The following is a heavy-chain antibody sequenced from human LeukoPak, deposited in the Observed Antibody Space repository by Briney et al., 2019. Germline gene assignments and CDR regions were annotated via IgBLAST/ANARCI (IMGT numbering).Heavy chain of an antibody. CDR2: TSYDGGIK. V-gene: IGHV3-30*01. D-gene: IGHD3-10*01. CDR3: ARDRSYYDSGRHQGFDD. Sequence: PGGSLRLSCAASGFTFNIYAMHWVRQAPGKGLEWVAVTSYDGGIKYYADSVKGRFTISRDNSKNTLYLQMNSLRADDTAVYYCARDRSYYDSGRHQGFDDWGQGTLVTVSS. CDR1: GFTFNIYA. J-gene: IGHJ4*02.